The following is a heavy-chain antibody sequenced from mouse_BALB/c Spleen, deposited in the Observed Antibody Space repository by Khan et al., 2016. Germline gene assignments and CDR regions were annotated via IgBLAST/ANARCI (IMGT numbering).Heavy chain of an antibody. J-gene: IGHJ2*01. CDR1: SSSITSDYA. D-gene: IGHD1-1*01. Sequence: EVQLQESGPGLVKPSQSLSLTCTVTSSSITSDYAWNWLRQFPGNTLEWMGYISYRGSTSYNPSLKSRISITRDTSKNQFFLQLNSVTTEDTPTSCKTRASNNAGYYEDYRSNGNTRSVSS. V-gene: IGHV3-2*02. CDR3: TRASNNAGYYEDY. CDR2: ISYRGST.